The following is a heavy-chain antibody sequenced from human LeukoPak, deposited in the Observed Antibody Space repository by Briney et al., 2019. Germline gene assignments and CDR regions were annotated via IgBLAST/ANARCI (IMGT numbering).Heavy chain of an antibody. CDR2: INPNSGGT. J-gene: IGHJ4*02. D-gene: IGHD3-9*01. CDR3: ARRYYDILTGYQYYFDY. Sequence: ASVKVSCKASGYTFTGYYMHWVRQAPGQGLEWKGWINPNSGGTNYAQKFQGRVTMTRDTSISTAYMELSRLRSDDTAVYYCARRYYDILTGYQYYFDYWGQGTLVTVSS. CDR1: GYTFTGYY. V-gene: IGHV1-2*02.